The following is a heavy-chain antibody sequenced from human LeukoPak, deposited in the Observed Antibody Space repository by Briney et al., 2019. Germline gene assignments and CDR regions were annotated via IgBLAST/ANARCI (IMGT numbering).Heavy chain of an antibody. CDR2: IYYSGST. D-gene: IGHD6-19*01. CDR1: GGPISSSSYY. J-gene: IGHJ4*02. CDR3: ARPVLQYNSAWYAGFDY. V-gene: IGHV4-39*01. Sequence: SVTLSLTCTVSGGPISSSSYYWGWLRQPPGKGLEWIGTIYYSGSTYCNPSLKSRVTISVDTSKNQFSLRLSSVTAADTAVYYCARPVLQYNSAWYAGFDYWGQGILVTVSS.